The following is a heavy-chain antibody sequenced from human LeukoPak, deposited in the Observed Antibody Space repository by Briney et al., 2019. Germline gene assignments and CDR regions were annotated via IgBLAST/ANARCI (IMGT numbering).Heavy chain of an antibody. D-gene: IGHD3-9*01. CDR2: FDPGDGAI. Sequence: VASVRVSCKVSGYNLTELSMHWVRQAPGKGLEWMGGFDPGDGAIVYAQRFQGRVTMIEDTSTDTAYMELSSLKSEDTAVYYCAAGGFYDLLPYWGQGTLVTVSS. J-gene: IGHJ4*02. V-gene: IGHV1-24*01. CDR3: AAGGFYDLLPY. CDR1: GYNLTELS.